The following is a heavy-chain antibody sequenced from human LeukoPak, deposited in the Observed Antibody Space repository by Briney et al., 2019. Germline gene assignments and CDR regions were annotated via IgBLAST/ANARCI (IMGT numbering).Heavy chain of an antibody. Sequence: PGGSLRLSCAVSGFTFSNYWMSWVRQAPGKGLEWVAEINEDGSKKYYVDSVKGRFTISRDNAKNSLYLQMNSLRAEDTAVYYCARSGRRGYCSSTSCRWGYWGQGTLVTVSS. CDR2: INEDGSKK. D-gene: IGHD2-2*01. J-gene: IGHJ4*02. V-gene: IGHV3-7*01. CDR3: ARSGRRGYCSSTSCRWGY. CDR1: GFTFSNYW.